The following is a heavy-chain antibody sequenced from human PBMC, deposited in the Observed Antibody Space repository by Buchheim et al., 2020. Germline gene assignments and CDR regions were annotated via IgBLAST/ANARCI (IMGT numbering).Heavy chain of an antibody. J-gene: IGHJ4*02. V-gene: IGHV4-31*11. CDR2: IYYSGST. CDR1: GGSFSSGGYY. Sequence: QVQLQQWGAGLLKPSETLSLTCAVYGGSFSSGGYYWSWIRQHPGKGLEWIGYIYYSGSTYYNPSLKSRVTISVDTSKNQFSLKLSSVTAADTAVYYCARGDFMITFGGVIVNWGQGTL. D-gene: IGHD3-16*02. CDR3: ARGDFMITFGGVIVN.